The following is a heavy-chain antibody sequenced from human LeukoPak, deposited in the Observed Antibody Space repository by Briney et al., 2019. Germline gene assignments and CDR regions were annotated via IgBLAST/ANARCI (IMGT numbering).Heavy chain of an antibody. V-gene: IGHV4-31*03. D-gene: IGHD6-13*01. CDR1: GVSISSGGYY. CDR2: IFYSGST. J-gene: IGHJ4*02. Sequence: SETLSLTCTVSGVSISSGGYYWRWIRQHPGKGLEWIGYIFYSGSTYYNPSLKSRFTISVDTSKNQFSLKLSSVTAADTAVYYCARNRIAAAGTLDYWGQGTLVTVSS. CDR3: ARNRIAAAGTLDY.